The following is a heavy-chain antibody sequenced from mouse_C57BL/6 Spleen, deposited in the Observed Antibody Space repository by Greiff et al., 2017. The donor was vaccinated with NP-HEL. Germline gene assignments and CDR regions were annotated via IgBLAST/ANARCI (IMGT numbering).Heavy chain of an antibody. Sequence: QVQLQQPGAELVKPGASVKVSCMASGYTFTSYWMHWVKQRPGQGLEWIGRIHPSDSDTNYNQKFKGKATLTVDKSSSTAYMQLSSLTSEDSAVYYCAISTGTWYFDVWGTGTTVTVSS. D-gene: IGHD4-1*02. CDR1: GYTFTSYW. V-gene: IGHV1-74*01. CDR3: AISTGTWYFDV. J-gene: IGHJ1*03. CDR2: IHPSDSDT.